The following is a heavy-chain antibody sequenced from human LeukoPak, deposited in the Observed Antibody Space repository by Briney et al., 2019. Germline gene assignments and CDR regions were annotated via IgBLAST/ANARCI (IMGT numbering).Heavy chain of an antibody. V-gene: IGHV3-23*01. CDR2: ISGSGGST. Sequence: PGGSLRLSCAASGFTFSSYAMSWVRQAPGKGLEWVSAISGSGGSTYYADSVKGRFTISRDNAKNSLYLQMNSLRAEDTALYYCAKDMAAAASDAFDMWGQGTMVTVSS. D-gene: IGHD6-13*01. J-gene: IGHJ3*02. CDR3: AKDMAAAASDAFDM. CDR1: GFTFSSYA.